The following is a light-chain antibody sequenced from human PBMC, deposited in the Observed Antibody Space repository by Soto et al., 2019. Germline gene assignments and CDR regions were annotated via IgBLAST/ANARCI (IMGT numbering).Light chain of an antibody. CDR3: QQYGNSPWT. CDR1: QSVSNNY. V-gene: IGKV3-20*01. J-gene: IGKJ1*01. Sequence: IVLTQSPGTLSLSPGERATLSCRASQSVSNNYLAWYQQKPGQAPRLLIYGASNRATGIPDRFSGSGSGTDFTLTISRLEPEDFTVYYCQQYGNSPWTFGQGTKVDIK. CDR2: GAS.